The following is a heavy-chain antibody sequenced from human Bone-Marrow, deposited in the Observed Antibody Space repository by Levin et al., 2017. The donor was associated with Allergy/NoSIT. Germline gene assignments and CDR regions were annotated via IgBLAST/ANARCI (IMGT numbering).Heavy chain of an antibody. CDR1: GFDFSSYS. CDR3: AKGQELWNPFDS. V-gene: IGHV3-48*04. Sequence: GESLKISCAASGFDFSSYSLNWVRQTPEKGLEWLAYISKSSRTIYYAASVRGRFTISRDNAENSVYLQMESLRVDDTAVYYCAKGQELWNPFDSWGQGTLVTVSS. D-gene: IGHD2-21*01. CDR2: ISKSSRTI. J-gene: IGHJ5*01.